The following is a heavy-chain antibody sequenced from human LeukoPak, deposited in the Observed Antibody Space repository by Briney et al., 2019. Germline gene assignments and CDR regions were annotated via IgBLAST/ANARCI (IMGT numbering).Heavy chain of an antibody. D-gene: IGHD3-3*01. Sequence: GGSLRLSCAASGFTFSSYWMSWVRQAPGKGLEWVSGISGSGGNTYYGDSVKGRFTISRDNSKNTLYLQMNSLRAEDTAVYYCAKTHNPNFWNGYYYFDYWGQGTLVTVST. CDR3: AKTHNPNFWNGYYYFDY. V-gene: IGHV3-23*01. J-gene: IGHJ4*02. CDR1: GFTFSSYW. CDR2: ISGSGGNT.